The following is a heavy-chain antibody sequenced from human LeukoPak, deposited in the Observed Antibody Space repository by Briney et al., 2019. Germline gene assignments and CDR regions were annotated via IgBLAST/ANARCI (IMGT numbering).Heavy chain of an antibody. D-gene: IGHD5/OR15-5a*01. CDR3: AKDRLLIYDVFDY. CDR2: ISGSGGST. Sequence: GGSLRLSCAASGFTFSSYAMSWVRQAPGKGLECVSAISGSGGSTYYADSVKGRFTISRDNSKNTLYLQMNSLRAEDTAVYYCAKDRLLIYDVFDYWGQGTLVTVSS. V-gene: IGHV3-23*01. J-gene: IGHJ4*02. CDR1: GFTFSSYA.